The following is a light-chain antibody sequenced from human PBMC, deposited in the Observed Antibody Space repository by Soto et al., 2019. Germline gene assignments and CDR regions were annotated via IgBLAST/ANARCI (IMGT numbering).Light chain of an antibody. CDR2: DAS. Sequence: EIVLTQSPATLSLSPGERATLSCRASQSVSSYLAWYQQKPGQAPRLLIYDASNRATGIPARFSGSGSGTAFTLTISSLEPEDFAVYYCQQRSNWPPTFGPWTTVDFK. V-gene: IGKV3-11*01. CDR1: QSVSSY. J-gene: IGKJ3*01. CDR3: QQRSNWPPT.